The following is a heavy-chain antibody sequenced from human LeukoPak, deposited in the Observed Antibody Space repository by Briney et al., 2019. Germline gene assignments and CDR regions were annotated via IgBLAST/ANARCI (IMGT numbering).Heavy chain of an antibody. J-gene: IGHJ4*02. CDR3: AKSAGCSSTACSADY. CDR2: ISYDGSNK. V-gene: IGHV3-30-3*02. D-gene: IGHD2-2*01. CDR1: GLTFSSYA. Sequence: PGRSLRLSCAASGLTFSSYAMHWVRQAPGKGLEWVAVISYDGSNKYYADSVKGRFTISRDNSKNTLYLQMNSLRAEDTAVYYCAKSAGCSSTACSADYWGQGTLVTVSS.